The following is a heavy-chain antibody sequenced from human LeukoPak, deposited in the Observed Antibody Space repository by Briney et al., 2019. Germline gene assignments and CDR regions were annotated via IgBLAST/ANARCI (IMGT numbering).Heavy chain of an antibody. D-gene: IGHD5-18*01. CDR3: ARGYSYGAYYYYGMDV. J-gene: IGHJ6*02. Sequence: ASVKVSCKASGYTFTSYDINWVRQATGQGLEWMGWMNPNSGNTGYAQKFQGRVTMTRNTSISTAYMELSSLRSEDTAVYYCARGYSYGAYYYYGMDVWGQGITVTVSS. CDR1: GYTFTSYD. CDR2: MNPNSGNT. V-gene: IGHV1-8*01.